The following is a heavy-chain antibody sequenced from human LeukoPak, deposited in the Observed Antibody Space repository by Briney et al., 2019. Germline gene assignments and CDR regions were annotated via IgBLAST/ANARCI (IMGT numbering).Heavy chain of an antibody. Sequence: ASVKVSCKASGYTLTSYAISWVRQAPGQGLEWMGWISVYNGNTNYAQKLKGRVTMTTDTSTSTAYMELRSLRSDDTAVYYCARDPAYYYDSSGYGAFDPWGQGTLVTVSS. V-gene: IGHV1-18*01. CDR2: ISVYNGNT. D-gene: IGHD3-22*01. J-gene: IGHJ5*02. CDR3: ARDPAYYYDSSGYGAFDP. CDR1: GYTLTSYA.